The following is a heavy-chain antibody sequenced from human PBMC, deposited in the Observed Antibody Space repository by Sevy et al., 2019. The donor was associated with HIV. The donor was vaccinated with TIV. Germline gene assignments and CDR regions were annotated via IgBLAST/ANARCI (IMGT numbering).Heavy chain of an antibody. CDR2: VSSDGSEI. D-gene: IGHD7-27*01. CDR3: ARDQLGSIDY. J-gene: IGHJ4*02. Sequence: GGSLRLSCAVSGFTFSTYAMNWVRQAPGKGLECVAIVSSDGSEINYADSVKGRFTISRDNSRNTLYLQMNSLRTEDTALYYCARDQLGSIDYWGQGTLVNVSS. CDR1: GFTFSTYA. V-gene: IGHV3-30-3*01.